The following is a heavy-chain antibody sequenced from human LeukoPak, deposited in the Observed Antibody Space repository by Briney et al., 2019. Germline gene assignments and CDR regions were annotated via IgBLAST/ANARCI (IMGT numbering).Heavy chain of an antibody. V-gene: IGHV3-11*04. CDR2: LNGGGSTT. CDR1: GFTLSDYN. J-gene: IGHJ4*02. D-gene: IGHD4-23*01. CDR3: ARVSGVTPRY. Sequence: GGSLRLSCAASGFTLSDYNMNWVRQAPGKGLEWVSYLNGGGSTTYYADSVKGRFTVSRDSGGNSLFLQMNSLRVEDTAIYYCARVSGVTPRYWGRGTLVTVSS.